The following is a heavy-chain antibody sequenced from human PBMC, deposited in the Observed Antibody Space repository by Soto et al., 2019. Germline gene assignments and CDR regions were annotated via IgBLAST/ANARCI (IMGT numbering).Heavy chain of an antibody. CDR1: GGTFRTYA. CDR3: AKGAVAGTPTSYYYYGMDV. Sequence: QVQLLQSGAEVKKPGSSVRVSCEASGGTFRTYAISWVRQAPGQGLEWMGAIIPIFGTVNYAQKFQGRVTITADESTTTVYMALRSLRSEDTAVYYCAKGAVAGTPTSYYYYGMDVWGQGTTVTVSS. J-gene: IGHJ6*02. V-gene: IGHV1-69*12. CDR2: IIPIFGTV. D-gene: IGHD6-19*01.